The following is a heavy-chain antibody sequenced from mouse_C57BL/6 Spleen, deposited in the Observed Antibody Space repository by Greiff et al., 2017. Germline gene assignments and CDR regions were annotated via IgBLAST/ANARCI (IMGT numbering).Heavy chain of an antibody. J-gene: IGHJ2*01. Sequence: EVMLVESGGGLVKPGGSLKLSCAASGFTFSSYAMSWVRQTPEKRLEWVATISDGGSYTYYPDNVTGRFTISRDNAKNNLYLQMSHLKSEDTAMYYCARDGGMDYGLDYWGQGTTLTVSS. CDR1: GFTFSSYA. CDR2: ISDGGSYT. D-gene: IGHD2-4*01. CDR3: ARDGGMDYGLDY. V-gene: IGHV5-4*01.